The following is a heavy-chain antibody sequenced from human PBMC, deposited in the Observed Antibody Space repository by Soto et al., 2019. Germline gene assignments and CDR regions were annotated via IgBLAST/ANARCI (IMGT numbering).Heavy chain of an antibody. V-gene: IGHV1-8*01. CDR3: ARLKVVAATRAFDI. J-gene: IGHJ3*02. D-gene: IGHD2-15*01. CDR2: MNPNSGNT. CDR1: GYTFTSYV. Sequence: ASVTVSCKASGYTFTSYVINWVRQATGQGLEWMGWMNPNSGNTGYAQKFQGRVTMTRNTSISTAYMELSSLRSEDTAVYYCARLKVVAATRAFDIWGQGTMVTVSS.